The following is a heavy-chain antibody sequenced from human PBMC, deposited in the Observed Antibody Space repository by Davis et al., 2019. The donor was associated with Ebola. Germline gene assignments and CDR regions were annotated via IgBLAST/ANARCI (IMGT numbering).Heavy chain of an antibody. CDR3: ARERTNRGFDF. Sequence: ASVKVSCKASGYTFTSYDINWVRQATGQGLEWMGWMNPNSANTAFAQKFQGRVTMTRNTSTSTAYMELSGLTSEDTAVYFCARERTNRGFDFWGQGTLVSVSS. CDR1: GYTFTSYD. CDR2: MNPNSANT. J-gene: IGHJ4*02. V-gene: IGHV1-8*01. D-gene: IGHD7-27*01.